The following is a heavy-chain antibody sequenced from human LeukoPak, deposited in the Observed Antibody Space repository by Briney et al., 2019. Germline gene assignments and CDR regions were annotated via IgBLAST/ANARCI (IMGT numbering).Heavy chain of an antibody. Sequence: GGSLRLSCAASGFTFSGYGMHWVRQAPGKGLEWVAVIWYDGSNKYYADSVKGRFTISRDNSKNTLYLQMNSLRAEDTAVYYCARENYDFWSGYLAYYYYMDVWGKGTTVTVSS. CDR3: ARENYDFWSGYLAYYYYMDV. CDR2: IWYDGSNK. CDR1: GFTFSGYG. V-gene: IGHV3-33*01. D-gene: IGHD3-3*01. J-gene: IGHJ6*03.